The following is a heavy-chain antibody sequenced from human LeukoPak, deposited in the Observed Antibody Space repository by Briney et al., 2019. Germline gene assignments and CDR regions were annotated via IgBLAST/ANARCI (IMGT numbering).Heavy chain of an antibody. CDR2: IYHSGST. CDR1: GYSISSGYY. J-gene: IGHJ4*02. D-gene: IGHD3-9*01. Sequence: SETLSLTCTVSGYSISSGYYWGWIRQPPGKGLEWIGSIYHSGSTYYNPSLKSRVTISVDTSENQFSLKLSSVTAADTAVYYCARGSYDILTGYPYYFDYWGQGTLVTVSS. CDR3: ARGSYDILTGYPYYFDY. V-gene: IGHV4-38-2*02.